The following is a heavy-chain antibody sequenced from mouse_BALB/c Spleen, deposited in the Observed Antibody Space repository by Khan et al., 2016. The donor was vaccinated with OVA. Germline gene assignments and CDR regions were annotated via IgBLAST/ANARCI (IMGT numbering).Heavy chain of an antibody. D-gene: IGHD1-1*01. V-gene: IGHV3-1*02. CDR3: ARSGTTVVAYWYVDV. Sequence: EVELVESGPDLVKPSQSLSLTCTVTGYSITSGYSWHWIRQFPGNKLEWMGYIPYSGSTNYNPSLKSRISITRDTSKNQFFLQLNSVTTEDTATYYCARSGTTVVAYWYVDVWGAGTTVTVSS. CDR1: GYSITSGYS. J-gene: IGHJ1*01. CDR2: IPYSGST.